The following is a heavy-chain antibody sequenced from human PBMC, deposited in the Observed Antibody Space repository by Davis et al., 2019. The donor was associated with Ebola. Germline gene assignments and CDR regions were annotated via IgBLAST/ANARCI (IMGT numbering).Heavy chain of an antibody. V-gene: IGHV3-11*01. D-gene: IGHD3-3*01. Sequence: GESLKISCAASGFTSSNHYMSWIRQAPGEGLEWISYIIDRGDSEFYADSVKGRFTISRDNAKNSLYLQMNSLRGADTGLYYCARDLGVGGAFDVWGQGTMVTVSS. CDR2: IIDRGDSE. CDR3: ARDLGVGGAFDV. CDR1: GFTSSNHY. J-gene: IGHJ3*01.